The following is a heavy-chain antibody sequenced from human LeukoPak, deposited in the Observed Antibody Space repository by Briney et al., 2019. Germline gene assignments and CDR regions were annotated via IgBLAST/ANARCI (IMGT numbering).Heavy chain of an antibody. CDR2: IKPKTEGESI. V-gene: IGHV3-15*01. D-gene: IGHD6-25*01. J-gene: IGHJ4*02. CDR1: GFTLRNAW. Sequence: KTRESLRLSCAASGFTLRNAWMNWGRQAPGKGLEWIGYIKPKTEGESIDYAAPVKAIFTVSRDDSKSTLYLQMNSLNTEVTSVYYCTTGRLLWGQGTLVTVSS. CDR3: TTGRLL.